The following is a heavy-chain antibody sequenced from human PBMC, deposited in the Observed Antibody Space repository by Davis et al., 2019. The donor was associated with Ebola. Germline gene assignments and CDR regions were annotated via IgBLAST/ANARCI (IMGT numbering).Heavy chain of an antibody. CDR3: ATITEDYYAFDI. D-gene: IGHD3-10*01. V-gene: IGHV1-69*13. CDR1: GGTFSSYA. Sequence: SVKVSCKASGGTFSSYAISWVRQAPRQGLEWMGGIIPIFGTANYAQKLQGRVTITADESTSTAYMELSSLRSEDTAVYYCATITEDYYAFDIWGQGTMVTVSS. J-gene: IGHJ3*02. CDR2: IIPIFGTA.